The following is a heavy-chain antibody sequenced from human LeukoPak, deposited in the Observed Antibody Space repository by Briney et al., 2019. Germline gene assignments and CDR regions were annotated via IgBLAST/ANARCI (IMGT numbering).Heavy chain of an antibody. CDR1: AGSISSYY. CDR3: ATSVGTTGTT. D-gene: IGHD1-1*01. CDR2: IYYTGTT. V-gene: IGHV4-59*08. Sequence: PSETLSLTCTVSAGSISSYYWNWLRQSPGKGLKWIGYIYYTGTTKYNPSLTSRVTISIDTSKNQFSLKLSSVTAADTAVYYCATSVGTTGTTWGQGTLVIVSS. J-gene: IGHJ4*02.